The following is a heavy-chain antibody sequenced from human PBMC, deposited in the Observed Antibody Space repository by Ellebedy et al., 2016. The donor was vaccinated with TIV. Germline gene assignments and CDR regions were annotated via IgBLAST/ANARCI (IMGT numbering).Heavy chain of an antibody. J-gene: IGHJ4*02. V-gene: IGHV3-23*01. D-gene: IGHD2-15*01. CDR2: ISGSGGRT. CDR1: GLTFNIYV. Sequence: PGGSLRLSCAASGLTFNIYVMNWVRQAPGKGLEWVSTISGSGGRTHYADSVKGRLTISRDNSKNTLYLQVNSLRAEDTAVYYCVAERYCSGGNCYWVDYWGQGTLVTVSS. CDR3: VAERYCSGGNCYWVDY.